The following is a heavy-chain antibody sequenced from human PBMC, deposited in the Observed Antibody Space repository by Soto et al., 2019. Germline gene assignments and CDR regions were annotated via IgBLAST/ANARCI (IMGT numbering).Heavy chain of an antibody. CDR1: GYSFTSYW. Sequence: PGESLKISCKGSGYSFTSYWIGWVRQMPGKGLEWMGIIYPGDSDTRYSPSFQGQVTISADKSISTAYLQWSSLKASDTAMYYCARLREVKLERPVPYDAFDIWGQGTMVTVSS. D-gene: IGHD1-1*01. V-gene: IGHV5-51*01. CDR2: IYPGDSDT. J-gene: IGHJ3*02. CDR3: ARLREVKLERPVPYDAFDI.